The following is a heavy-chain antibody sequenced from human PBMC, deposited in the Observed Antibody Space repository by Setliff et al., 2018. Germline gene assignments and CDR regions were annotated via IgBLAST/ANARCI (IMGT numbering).Heavy chain of an antibody. D-gene: IGHD2-8*01. Sequence: ASVKVSCKASGYTFTDYGITWVRQAPGQGLEWMGWVSAYTGNAYYAHRLQDRVTLTTDKSTTTAYLELRSLTSDDTAVYYCSRLVRYCTTTTCQRASGDDYWGQGTLVTVSS. CDR1: GYTFTDYG. CDR2: VSAYTGNA. J-gene: IGHJ4*02. V-gene: IGHV1-18*01. CDR3: SRLVRYCTTTTCQRASGDDY.